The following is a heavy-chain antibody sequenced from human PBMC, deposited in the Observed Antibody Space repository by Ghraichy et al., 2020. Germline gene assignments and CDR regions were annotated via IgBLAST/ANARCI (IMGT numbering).Heavy chain of an antibody. CDR2: IGTAGDT. V-gene: IGHV3-13*01. CDR1: GFTFSSYD. J-gene: IGHJ4*02. CDR3: ARGPYSGYDFGIDY. D-gene: IGHD5-12*01. Sequence: GGSLRLSCAASGFTFSSYDMHWVRQATGKGLEWVSAIGTAGDTYYPGSVKGRFTISRENAKNSLYLQMNSLRAGDTAVYYCARGPYSGYDFGIDYWGQGTLVTVSS.